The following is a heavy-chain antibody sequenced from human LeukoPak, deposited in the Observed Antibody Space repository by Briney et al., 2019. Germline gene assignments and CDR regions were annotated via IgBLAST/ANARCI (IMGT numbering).Heavy chain of an antibody. V-gene: IGHV3-74*01. CDR2: IRHDAGVT. D-gene: IGHD4-17*01. Sequence: PWGSLRLSCAASGFTFSNYWMHWVRQAPGKGLVWVSRIRHDAGVTTYADSVKGRFTISRDNAKNTLYLQMNSLRAEDTAVYYCAREGEPHMSTGGSDYWGQGTLVTVSS. CDR1: GFTFSNYW. J-gene: IGHJ4*02. CDR3: AREGEPHMSTGGSDY.